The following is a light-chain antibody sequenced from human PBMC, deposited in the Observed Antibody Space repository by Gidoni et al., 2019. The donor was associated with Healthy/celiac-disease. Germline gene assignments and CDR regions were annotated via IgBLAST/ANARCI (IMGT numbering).Light chain of an antibody. CDR3: QQYNSYPLT. V-gene: IGKV1-5*01. CDR1: QSSSSW. Sequence: DIQMTQSPSTLSASVGDRVTITCRASQSSSSWLAWYQQKPGKAPKLLIYDASSLESGVPSRFSGSGSGTEFTLTISSLQPDDVATYYCQQYNSYPLTFGGGTKVEIK. CDR2: DAS. J-gene: IGKJ4*01.